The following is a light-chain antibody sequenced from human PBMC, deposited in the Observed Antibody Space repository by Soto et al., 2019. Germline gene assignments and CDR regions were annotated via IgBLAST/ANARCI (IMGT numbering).Light chain of an antibody. CDR3: QHYYTIPLT. CDR2: WAS. CDR1: QGISSW. Sequence: DIQMTQSPSSVSASVGDRVTITCRASQGISSWLAWYQQKPGQPPRLLIYWASTRKSGVPDRFSGSGSGTDFTLTISSLQAEDVAVYYCQHYYTIPLTFGGGTKVEIK. J-gene: IGKJ4*01. V-gene: IGKV1-27*01.